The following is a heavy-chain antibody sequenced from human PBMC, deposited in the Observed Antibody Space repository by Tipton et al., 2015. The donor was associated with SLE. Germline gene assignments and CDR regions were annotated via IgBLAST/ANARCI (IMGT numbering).Heavy chain of an antibody. CDR1: GFTFSSYW. CDR3: ARGGSNSAMFWED. V-gene: IGHV3-7*01. J-gene: IGHJ4*02. D-gene: IGHD3-10*02. CDR2: IKQDGSEK. Sequence: SLRLSCAASGFTFSSYWINWVRQAPGKGLEWVANIKQDGSEKYYVNSVKGRFTISRDNAKNSLYLQMNTLRAEDTAVYYCARGGSNSAMFWEDWGQGTLVIVSS.